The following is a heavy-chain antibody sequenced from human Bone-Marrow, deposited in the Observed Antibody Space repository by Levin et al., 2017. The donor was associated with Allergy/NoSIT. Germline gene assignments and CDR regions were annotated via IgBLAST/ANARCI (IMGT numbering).Heavy chain of an antibody. J-gene: IGHJ4*02. CDR2: ISTRSSYI. V-gene: IGHV3-11*05. D-gene: IGHD2-2*01. CDR3: ARDGDCASGSCYGY. CDR1: GFDLTDYY. Sequence: PGGSLRLSCEASGFDLTDYYMNWIRQTPGKGLEWIAYISTRSSYINYADSVKGRFTISRDNDRNLLFLQMNSLRAEDTAVYYCARDGDCASGSCYGYWGQGTLVNVSS.